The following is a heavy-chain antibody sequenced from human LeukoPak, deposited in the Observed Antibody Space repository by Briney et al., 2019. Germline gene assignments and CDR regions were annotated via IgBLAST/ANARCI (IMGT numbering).Heavy chain of an antibody. Sequence: ASVKVSCKASGDTFSSYAISWVRQAPGQGLEWMGGIIPIVGTANYAQKFQGRGTITADESTSTAYMELSSLRSEDTAVYYCESTGSSSTSRCYYYGMDVWGQGTTVTVSS. CDR3: ESTGSSSTSRCYYYGMDV. CDR2: IIPIVGTA. V-gene: IGHV1-69*13. D-gene: IGHD2-2*01. J-gene: IGHJ6*01. CDR1: GDTFSSYA.